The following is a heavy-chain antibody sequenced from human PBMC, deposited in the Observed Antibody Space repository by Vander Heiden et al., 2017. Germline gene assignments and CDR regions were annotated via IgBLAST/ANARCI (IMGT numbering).Heavy chain of an antibody. J-gene: IGHJ4*02. D-gene: IGHD6-19*01. Sequence: EVQLVESGGGLIQPGGSLRLSCAASGFTVSSNYMSWVRQAPGKGLEWVSVIYSGGSTYYADSVKGRFTISRDNSKNTLSLQMKSLRAEDTAVYYFARDRSSGWYFDYWGQGTLVTVYS. V-gene: IGHV3-53*01. CDR3: ARDRSSGWYFDY. CDR1: GFTVSSNY. CDR2: IYSGGST.